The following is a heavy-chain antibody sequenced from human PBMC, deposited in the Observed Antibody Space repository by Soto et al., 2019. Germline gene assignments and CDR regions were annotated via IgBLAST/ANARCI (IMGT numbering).Heavy chain of an antibody. CDR3: ARGAGCGGDCPHAPAGWFDP. V-gene: IGHV1-2*04. D-gene: IGHD2-21*02. J-gene: IGHJ5*02. CDR2: INPNSGGT. CDR1: GYTFTGYY. Sequence: ASVKVSCKASGYTFTGYYMHWVRQAPGQGLEWMGWINPNSGGTNYAQKFQGWVTMTRDTSISTAYMELSRLRSDDTAVYYCARGAGCGGDCPHAPAGWFDPWGQGTLVTVSS.